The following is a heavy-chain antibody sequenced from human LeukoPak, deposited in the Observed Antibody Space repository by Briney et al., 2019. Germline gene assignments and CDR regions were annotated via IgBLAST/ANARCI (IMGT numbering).Heavy chain of an antibody. CDR1: GYTFTDYY. D-gene: IGHD4-17*01. CDR3: ARGSMTTVTTYPDY. J-gene: IGHJ4*02. V-gene: IGHV1-3*04. CDR2: ISTGNGNT. Sequence: ASVKVSCKASGYTFTDYYIHWVRQAPGQGLEWMGWISTGNGNTKYSQKFQGRVTITRDTSASTAYMELSSLRSEDTAVYYCARGSMTTVTTYPDYWGQGTLVTVSS.